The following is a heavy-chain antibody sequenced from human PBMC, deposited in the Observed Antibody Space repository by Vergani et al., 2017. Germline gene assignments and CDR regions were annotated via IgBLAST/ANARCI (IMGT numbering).Heavy chain of an antibody. CDR3: ARGYCGGYCHDAFDI. D-gene: IGHD2-21*02. CDR2: IIPILGIA. J-gene: IGHJ3*02. Sequence: QVQLVQSGAEVKKPGASVKVSCKASGGTFSSYAISWVRQAPGQGLEWMGRIIPILGIANYAQKFQGRVTITADKSTSTAYMGLSSRRSEDTAVYYCARGYCGGYCHDAFDIWGQGTMVTVSS. V-gene: IGHV1-69*04. CDR1: GGTFSSYA.